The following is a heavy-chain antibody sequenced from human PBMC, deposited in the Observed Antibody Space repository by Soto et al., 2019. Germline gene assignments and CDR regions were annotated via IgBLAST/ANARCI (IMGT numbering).Heavy chain of an antibody. CDR3: AHRIMTPVTNDAFDI. J-gene: IGHJ3*02. Sequence: SGPTLVKPTQTLTLTCTFSGFSLSTSGAGVGWIRQPPGKALEWLTVIYWDDDKRYSPSLKSRLSITKDTSKNQVVLTMINMDPVDTATYSCAHRIMTPVTNDAFDIWGQGTMVTVSS. V-gene: IGHV2-5*02. CDR1: GFSLSTSGAG. D-gene: IGHD4-17*01. CDR2: IYWDDDK.